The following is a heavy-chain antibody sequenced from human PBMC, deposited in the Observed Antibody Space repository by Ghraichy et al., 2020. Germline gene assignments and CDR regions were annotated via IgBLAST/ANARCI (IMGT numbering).Heavy chain of an antibody. D-gene: IGHD2-2*01. CDR2: IYYSGST. CDR3: ARDHCSSTSCLFDP. CDR1: GGSISSYY. J-gene: IGHJ5*02. Sequence: SETPSLTCTVSGGSISSYYWSWIRQPPGKGLEWIGYIYYSGSTNYNPSLKSRVTISVDTSKNQFSLKLSSVTAADTAVYYCARDHCSSTSCLFDPWGQGTLVTVSS. V-gene: IGHV4-59*01.